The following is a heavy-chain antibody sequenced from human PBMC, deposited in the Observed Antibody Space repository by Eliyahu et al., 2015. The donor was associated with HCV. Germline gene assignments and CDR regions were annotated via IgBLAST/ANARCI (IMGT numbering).Heavy chain of an antibody. CDR3: ARPHSPKTGTTGFAFDI. CDR1: GGSISSSSYY. J-gene: IGHJ3*02. V-gene: IGHV4-39*01. D-gene: IGHD1-7*01. Sequence: QLQLQESGPGLVKPSETLSLTCTVSGGSISSSSYYWGWIRQPPGKGLEWIGSIYYSGSTYFNPSLKSRVTISVDTSKNQFSLKLSSVTAADTAVYYCARPHSPKTGTTGFAFDIWGQGTMVTVSS. CDR2: IYYSGST.